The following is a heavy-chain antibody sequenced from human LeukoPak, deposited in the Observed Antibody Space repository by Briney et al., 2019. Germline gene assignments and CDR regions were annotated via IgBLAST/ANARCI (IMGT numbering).Heavy chain of an antibody. J-gene: IGHJ4*02. Sequence: PGGSLRLSCAASGFTFSTYAMGWVCQAPGKGLEWVSTISSSGGSTYYADSVKGRFTISRDNSKNTVFLQMNSLRAEDTAVYYCAKRDLGYWGQGTLVTVSS. CDR2: ISSSGGST. CDR1: GFTFSTYA. V-gene: IGHV3-23*01. CDR3: AKRDLGY.